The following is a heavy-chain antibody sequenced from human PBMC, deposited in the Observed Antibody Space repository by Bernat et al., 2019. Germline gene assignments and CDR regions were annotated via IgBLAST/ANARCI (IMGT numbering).Heavy chain of an antibody. J-gene: IGHJ4*02. CDR1: GYTFTSYA. CDR2: INAGNGNT. V-gene: IGHV1-3*05. Sequence: QVQLVQSGAEEKKPGASVKVSCKSSGYTFTSYAMHLVHQAPGQRLEWMGWINAGNGNTKYSQKVQGRVTITREKSASTAKMELSSLRSEDTAVYYCARVFYDSSGYYFEGVPTFDYWGQGTLVTVSS. D-gene: IGHD3-22*01. CDR3: ARVFYDSSGYYFEGVPTFDY.